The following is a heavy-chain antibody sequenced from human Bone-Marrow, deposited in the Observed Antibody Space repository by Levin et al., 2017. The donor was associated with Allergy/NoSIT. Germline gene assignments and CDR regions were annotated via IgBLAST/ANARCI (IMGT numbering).Heavy chain of an antibody. D-gene: IGHD1-14*01. V-gene: IGHV3-21*04. Sequence: KPGGSLRLSCATSGFSFSRYSLNWVRQAPGKGLEWVSSISSSSNYIYYANSMRGRFTISRDNDRNSLYLQMNSLRPGDTGVYYCARSNHLGMREALIFDNWGQGTLVTVSS. J-gene: IGHJ4*02. CDR2: ISSSSNYI. CDR1: GFSFSRYS. CDR3: ARSNHLGMREALIFDN.